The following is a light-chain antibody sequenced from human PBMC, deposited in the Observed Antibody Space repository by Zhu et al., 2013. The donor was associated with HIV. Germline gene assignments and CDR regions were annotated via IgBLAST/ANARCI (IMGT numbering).Light chain of an antibody. CDR3: YSYTSTNTLGV. CDR1: SGDVDGYNY. V-gene: IGLV2-14*01. CDR2: EVS. J-gene: IGLJ3*02. Sequence: QSALTQPASVSGSPGQSITISCTGTSGDVDGYNYVFWYQQHPGRAPKLIIFEVSNRPSGIPNRFSGFKSGSTASLTISGLQAEDEAVYYCYSYTSTNTLGVFGGGTKLTVL.